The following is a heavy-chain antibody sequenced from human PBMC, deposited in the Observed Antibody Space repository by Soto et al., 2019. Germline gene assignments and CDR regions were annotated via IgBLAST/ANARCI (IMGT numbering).Heavy chain of an antibody. CDR2: ISGSGGST. Sequence: EVQLLESGGGLVQPGGSLRLSCAASGFTFSSYAMSWVRQAPGKGLEWVSAISGSGGSTYYADSVKGRFNISRDNSKNTLYLQMNSLRAEDTAVYYCAKVSRDCSGGSCYSGSDYWGQGTLVTVFS. V-gene: IGHV3-23*01. CDR1: GFTFSSYA. D-gene: IGHD2-15*01. CDR3: AKVSRDCSGGSCYSGSDY. J-gene: IGHJ4*02.